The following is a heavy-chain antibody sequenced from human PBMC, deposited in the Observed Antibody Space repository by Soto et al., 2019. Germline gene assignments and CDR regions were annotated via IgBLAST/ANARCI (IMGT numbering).Heavy chain of an antibody. V-gene: IGHV3-53*01. J-gene: IGHJ4*02. CDR1: GVTVSSDY. Sequence: EVQLVESGGGLIPPGGSLRLSCAASGVTVSSDYMTWVRQAPGKGLEWLSMINSDGSTHYAESVKGRFTISRDNSKNRLDIRMNSVRAEVTAMYYCASSGYSFAWGYWGQGTLVIVTS. CDR3: ASSGYSFAWGY. D-gene: IGHD5-18*01. CDR2: INSDGST.